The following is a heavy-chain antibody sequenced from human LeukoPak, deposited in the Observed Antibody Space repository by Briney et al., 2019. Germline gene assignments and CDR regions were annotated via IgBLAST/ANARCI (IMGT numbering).Heavy chain of an antibody. Sequence: GGSLRLSCAASGFTLSSYGMHWVRQAPGKGLEWVAVISYDGSNKYYADSVKGRFTISRDNSKNTLYLQMNSLRAEDTAVYYCARTSDYYYYGMDVWGKGTTVTVSS. V-gene: IGHV3-30*03. CDR2: ISYDGSNK. J-gene: IGHJ6*04. CDR1: GFTLSSYG. CDR3: ARTSDYYYYGMDV.